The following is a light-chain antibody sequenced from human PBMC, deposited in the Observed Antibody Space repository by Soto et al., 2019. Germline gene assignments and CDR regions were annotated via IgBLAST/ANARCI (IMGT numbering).Light chain of an antibody. CDR2: GAS. J-gene: IGKJ4*01. CDR1: QSVSSSY. CDR3: EYYGSSIT. Sequence: EIVLTQSPGTLSLSPGERATLSCRASQSVSSSYLAWYQQKPGQAPRLLIYGASSRATGIPDRFSGSGSGTDFTLTLSRLEPEDFVVYYCEYYGSSITFGGGTKVDIK. V-gene: IGKV3-20*01.